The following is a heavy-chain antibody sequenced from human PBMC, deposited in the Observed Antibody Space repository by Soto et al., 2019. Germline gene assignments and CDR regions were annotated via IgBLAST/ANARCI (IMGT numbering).Heavy chain of an antibody. CDR2: IDHSGST. J-gene: IGHJ4*02. CDR1: GGSFSGHY. CDR3: VGAYSAVGAY. D-gene: IGHD2-21*01. Sequence: SETLSLTCAVYGGSFSGHYWTWIRQPPGKGLEWIGEIDHSGSTNYNPSLKSRITISVDTSKNQFSLKLNSVTAADTAVYYCVGAYSAVGAYWGQGTLVTVSS. V-gene: IGHV4-34*01.